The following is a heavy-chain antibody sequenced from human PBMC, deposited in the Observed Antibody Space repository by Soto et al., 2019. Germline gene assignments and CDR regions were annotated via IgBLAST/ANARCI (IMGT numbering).Heavy chain of an antibody. Sequence: SETLSLTCTVSGGSINSFYWIWIRQPPGKGLEWIGNIYYSGSTNYNPSFKSRVTMSVDTSKNQFSLRLSSVTAADTAVYYCARGLYSGYDYWGQGTLVTVSS. V-gene: IGHV4-59*01. J-gene: IGHJ4*02. CDR2: IYYSGST. CDR3: ARGLYSGYDY. CDR1: GGSINSFY. D-gene: IGHD5-12*01.